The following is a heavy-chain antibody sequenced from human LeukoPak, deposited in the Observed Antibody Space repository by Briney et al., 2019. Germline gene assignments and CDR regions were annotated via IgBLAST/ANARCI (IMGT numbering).Heavy chain of an antibody. CDR3: ARGGSSYDFWSGYYSYYYMDV. CDR2: MNPNSGNT. CDR1: GYTFTSYD. D-gene: IGHD3-3*01. J-gene: IGHJ6*03. Sequence: ASVKVSCKASGYTFTSYDINWVRQATGQGLEWMGWMNPNSGNTGYAQKFQGRVTMTRNTSISTAYMELSSLRSEDTAVYYCARGGSSYDFWSGYYSYYYMDVWGKGTTVTVSS. V-gene: IGHV1-8*01.